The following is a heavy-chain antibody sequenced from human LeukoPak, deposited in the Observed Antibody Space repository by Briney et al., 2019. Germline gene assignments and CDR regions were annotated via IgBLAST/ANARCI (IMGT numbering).Heavy chain of an antibody. Sequence: GGSLRLSCAASGFTFSSYAMSLVRQAPGKGLEWVSAISGRGGSTYYADSVKGRFTISRDNSKNTLYLQMNSLRAEDAAVYYCARPGTYYDFWSGYYDYWGQGTLVTVSS. CDR3: ARPGTYYDFWSGYYDY. D-gene: IGHD3-3*01. CDR1: GFTFSSYA. CDR2: ISGRGGST. V-gene: IGHV3-23*01. J-gene: IGHJ4*02.